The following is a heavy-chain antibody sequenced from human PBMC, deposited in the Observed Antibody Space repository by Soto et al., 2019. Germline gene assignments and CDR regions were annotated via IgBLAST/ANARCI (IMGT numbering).Heavy chain of an antibody. Sequence: SVKVSCKASGFRFTSSSVQWVRQARGQRLEWIGWITVGTGNTNYAQKFQERVTITRDMSTSTAYMELSNLRSDDTAVYYCAAGDSSGYYGGWGQGTQVTVSS. CDR1: GFRFTSSS. CDR3: AAGDSSGYYGG. V-gene: IGHV1-58*01. D-gene: IGHD3-22*01. CDR2: ITVGTGNT. J-gene: IGHJ4*02.